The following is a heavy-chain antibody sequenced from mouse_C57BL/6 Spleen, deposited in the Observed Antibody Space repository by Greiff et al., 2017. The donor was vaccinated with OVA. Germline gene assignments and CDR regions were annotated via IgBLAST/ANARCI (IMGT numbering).Heavy chain of an antibody. V-gene: IGHV1-63*01. CDR3: ARRGYEDYAMDY. D-gene: IGHD3-1*01. CDR1: GYTFTNYW. CDR2: IYPGGGYT. Sequence: VQLKESGAELVRPGTSVKMSCKASGYTFTNYWIGWAKQRPGHGLEWIGDIYPGGGYTNYNEKFKGKATLTADKSSSTAYMQFSSLTSEDSAIYYCARRGYEDYAMDYWGQGTSVTVSS. J-gene: IGHJ4*01.